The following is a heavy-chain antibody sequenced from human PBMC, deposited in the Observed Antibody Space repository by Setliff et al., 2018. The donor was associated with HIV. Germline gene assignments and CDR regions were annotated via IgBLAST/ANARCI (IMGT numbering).Heavy chain of an antibody. Sequence: GGSLRLSCAASGFTFSSYWMSWVRQTPQKGLEWVSIITSGGSTYYADSAKGRFIISRDNSQNTLYLQMNSLRADDTAIYYCAKGFRPVDTALVSGPTYWGQGSRVTVSS. V-gene: IGHV3-23*01. CDR1: GFTFSSYW. J-gene: IGHJ4*02. CDR3: AKGFRPVDTALVSGPTY. CDR2: ITSGGST. D-gene: IGHD5-18*01.